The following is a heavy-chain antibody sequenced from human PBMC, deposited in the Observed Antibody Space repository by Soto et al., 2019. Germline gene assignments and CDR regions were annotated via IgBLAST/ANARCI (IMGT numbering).Heavy chain of an antibody. CDR2: INPDSGGT. CDR3: ATSGRFGGTFADY. J-gene: IGHJ4*02. Sequence: QVQLVQSGAEVKKPGASVKVSCKAAGFRFTEYHMNWVRQAPGQGLEWMGWINPDSGGTSYAQKFQGRVTMTRDTSSSTAFLEVRRLRSDDTAVYYCATSGRFGGTFADYWGQGTLVTVSS. CDR1: GFRFTEYH. V-gene: IGHV1-2*02. D-gene: IGHD3-10*01.